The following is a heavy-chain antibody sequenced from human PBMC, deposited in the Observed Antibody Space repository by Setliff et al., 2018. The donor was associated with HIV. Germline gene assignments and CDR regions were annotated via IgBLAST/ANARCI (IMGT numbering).Heavy chain of an antibody. CDR2: IHTTGSP. CDR1: GASFSGYF. Sequence: PSETLSLTCTLYGASFSGYFWSWIRQPPGRGLEWIGSIHTTGSPKNNPSLQSRVSISIDMAKSLFSLELSSVTAADTAVYYCARLLEGPDYSSDFRYFDWFPDVWGQGTLVTVSS. J-gene: IGHJ4*02. V-gene: IGHV4-4*08. CDR3: ARLLEGPDYSSDFRYFDWFPDV. D-gene: IGHD3-9*01.